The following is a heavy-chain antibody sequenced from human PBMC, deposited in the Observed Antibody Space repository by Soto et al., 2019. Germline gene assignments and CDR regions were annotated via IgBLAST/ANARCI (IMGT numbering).Heavy chain of an antibody. CDR3: ARENNVLPGGYFDY. J-gene: IGHJ4*02. D-gene: IGHD3-10*01. CDR1: GGSISSGGYS. Sequence: QLQLQESGSGLVKPSQTLSLTCAVSGGSISSGGYSWSWIRQPPGKGLEWIGYIYHSGSTYYNPSLKSRVTISVDRSKYQFSLKLSSVTAADTAVYYWARENNVLPGGYFDYWGQGTLVTVSS. V-gene: IGHV4-30-2*01. CDR2: IYHSGST.